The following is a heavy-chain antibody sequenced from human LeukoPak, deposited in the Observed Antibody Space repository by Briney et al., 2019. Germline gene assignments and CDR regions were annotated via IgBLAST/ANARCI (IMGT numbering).Heavy chain of an antibody. V-gene: IGHV1-2*02. Sequence: ASVKVSCKASGYTFTGYYMHWVRQAPGQGLEWMGWNNPNSGGTNYAQKFQGRVTMTRDTSISTAYMELSRLRSDDTAVYYCAREAVLMVYAAYYFDYWGQGTLVTVSS. D-gene: IGHD2-8*01. CDR2: NNPNSGGT. CDR3: AREAVLMVYAAYYFDY. J-gene: IGHJ4*02. CDR1: GYTFTGYY.